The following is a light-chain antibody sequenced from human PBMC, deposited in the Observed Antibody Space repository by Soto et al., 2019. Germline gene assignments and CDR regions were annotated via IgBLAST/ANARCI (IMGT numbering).Light chain of an antibody. J-gene: IGKJ1*01. CDR2: GAS. V-gene: IGKV3-20*01. CDR1: QSVSRY. Sequence: EIVLTHSPATLSLSPGERATLSCRASQSVSRYLAWYQQKPGQAPRLLIYGASSRATGIPDRFSGSGSGTDFTLTISRLEPEDFAVYYCQQYAISFWTFGQGTKVDIK. CDR3: QQYAISFWT.